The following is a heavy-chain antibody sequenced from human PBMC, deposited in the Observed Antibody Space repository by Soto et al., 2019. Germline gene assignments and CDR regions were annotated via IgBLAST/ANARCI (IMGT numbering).Heavy chain of an antibody. CDR3: ARDAGCSSTSCYSSWFDP. J-gene: IGHJ5*02. Sequence: QVQLVQSGAEVKKPGSSVKVSCKASGGTFSSYTISWVRQAPGQGLEWMGRIIPILGIANYAQKFQGRVTITADXXTXTXXMELSSLRSEDTAVYYCARDAGCSSTSCYSSWFDPWGQGTLVTVSS. D-gene: IGHD2-2*01. CDR1: GGTFSSYT. V-gene: IGHV1-69*08. CDR2: IIPILGIA.